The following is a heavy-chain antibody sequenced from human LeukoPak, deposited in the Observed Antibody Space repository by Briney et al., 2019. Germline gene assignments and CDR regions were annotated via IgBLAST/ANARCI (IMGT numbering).Heavy chain of an antibody. CDR3: ARGHSSGWFDP. CDR2: INHSGSP. CDR1: GGSFSGYY. Sequence: PSETLSLTCAVYGGSFSGYYWSWIRQPPGKGLEWIGEINHSGSPNYNPSLKSRVTISVDTSKNQFSLKLSSVTAADTAVYYCARGHSSGWFDPWGQGTLVTVSS. D-gene: IGHD6-25*01. V-gene: IGHV4-34*01. J-gene: IGHJ5*02.